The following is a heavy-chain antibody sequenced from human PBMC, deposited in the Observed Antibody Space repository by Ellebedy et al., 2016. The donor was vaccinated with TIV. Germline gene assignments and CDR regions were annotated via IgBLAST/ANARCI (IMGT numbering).Heavy chain of an antibody. CDR3: AKRLFSSGWLDTFDV. V-gene: IGHV5-51*01. CDR2: IYPGDSDI. CDR1: GYTFSTYC. Sequence: GESLKISCKASGYTFSTYCIGWVRQLPGKVLEWTGTIYPGDSDIRYGPSFQGQVTISADSSTSTAYLQWRSLNASDTAMYYCAKRLFSSGWLDTFDVWGQGTRVTVSS. J-gene: IGHJ3*01. D-gene: IGHD6-19*01.